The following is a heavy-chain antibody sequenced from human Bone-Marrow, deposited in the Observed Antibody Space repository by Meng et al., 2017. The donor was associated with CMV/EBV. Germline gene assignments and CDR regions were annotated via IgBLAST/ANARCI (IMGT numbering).Heavy chain of an antibody. CDR2: MYNWESS. Sequence: VSGGAISRSDWGTGVRQPPGKRLEWIGEMYNWESSSYKPSLKSRITILVDKTKNQFSLKLSSVTAADTAMYYCTSRGTGSTRWFDPWGQGTLVTVSS. V-gene: IGHV4-4*02. D-gene: IGHD1-7*01. J-gene: IGHJ5*02. CDR3: TSRGTGSTRWFDP. CDR1: GGAISRSDW.